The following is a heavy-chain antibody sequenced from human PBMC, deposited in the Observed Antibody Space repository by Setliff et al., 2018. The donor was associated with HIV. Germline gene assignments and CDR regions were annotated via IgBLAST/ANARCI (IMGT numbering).Heavy chain of an antibody. Sequence: ASVKVSCKPSGQSFTNYDIHWLRRASGQGLEWMGWMNPKSGVSGSALKFHDRVTMTRDTSTLTLYMELSSLTSEDTAVYYCARAKAVGGVIITGGLDVWGQGTLVTVSS. D-gene: IGHD3-16*02. CDR1: GQSFTNYD. CDR2: MNPKSGVS. CDR3: ARAKAVGGVIITGGLDV. V-gene: IGHV1-8*01. J-gene: IGHJ4*02.